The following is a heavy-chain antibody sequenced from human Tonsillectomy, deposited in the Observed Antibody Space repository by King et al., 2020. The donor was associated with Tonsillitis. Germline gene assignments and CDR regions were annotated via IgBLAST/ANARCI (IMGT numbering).Heavy chain of an antibody. CDR1: GGSFDTYV. D-gene: IGHD2-21*02. CDR3: AFHGDYSRGSDY. V-gene: IGHV1-69*06. J-gene: IGHJ4*02. CDR2: IFPIFGTT. Sequence: VQLVQSGAEVKKPGSSVKVSCKASGGSFDTYVVIWVRQAPGQGLDWMGGIFPIFGTTDYAQKFQDRVTFTADKSTSTAYMELSSLRSEDTAVYFCAFHGDYSRGSDYWGQGTLVTVSS.